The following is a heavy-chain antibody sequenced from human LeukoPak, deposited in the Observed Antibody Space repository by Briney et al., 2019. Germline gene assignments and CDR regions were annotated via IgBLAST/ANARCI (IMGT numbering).Heavy chain of an antibody. CDR1: GGSFSGYY. D-gene: IGHD3-3*01. V-gene: IGHV4-34*01. CDR3: ARGSPYYDFWSGYQEYYFDY. Sequence: SETLSLTCAVCGGSFSGYYWSWIRQPPGKGLEWIGEINHSGSTNYNPSLKSRVTISVDTSKNQFSLKLSSVTAADTAAYYCARGSPYYDFWSGYQEYYFDYWGQGTLVTVSS. J-gene: IGHJ4*02. CDR2: INHSGST.